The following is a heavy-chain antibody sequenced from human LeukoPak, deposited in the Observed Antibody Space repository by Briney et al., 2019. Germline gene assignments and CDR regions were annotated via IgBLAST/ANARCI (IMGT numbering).Heavy chain of an antibody. CDR1: GNSFISFA. D-gene: IGHD2/OR15-2a*01. V-gene: IGHV1-18*01. J-gene: IGHJ5*02. Sequence: SGNSFISFAISWVRQAPGQGLEWMGWISAYNGNTNYAQNLQGRVTMTTDTSTNTAYMELRSLRSDDTAVYYCARGRIGECFDPWGQGTLVTVSS. CDR2: ISAYNGNT. CDR3: ARGRIGECFDP.